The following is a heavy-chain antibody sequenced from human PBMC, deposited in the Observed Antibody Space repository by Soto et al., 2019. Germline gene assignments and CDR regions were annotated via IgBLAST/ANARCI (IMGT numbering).Heavy chain of an antibody. J-gene: IGHJ4*02. CDR1: GFTFRNCA. V-gene: IGHV3-23*01. Sequence: GGSLRLSCAASGFTFRNCAMNWVRQAPGRGLEWVSTISNSGSTYYADAVKGRFTISRDISKNTLYLQMSSLRADDTALYYCAKDREGYCSSTSCLYDFDSWGQGTQVTGSS. CDR2: ISNSGST. D-gene: IGHD2-2*01. CDR3: AKDREGYCSSTSCLYDFDS.